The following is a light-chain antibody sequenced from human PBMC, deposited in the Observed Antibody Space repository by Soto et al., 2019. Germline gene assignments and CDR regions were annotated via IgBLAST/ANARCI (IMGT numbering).Light chain of an antibody. Sequence: EIVLTQSPGILSLSPGERATLSCRASQSVSRRYLAWYQQKPGQAPRLLIYGASSRATGIPDRFSRSGSGTDFTLIIGRLEPEDSAVYYCQQYSRTPLTFGGGTKVDIK. CDR1: QSVSRRY. J-gene: IGKJ4*01. V-gene: IGKV3-20*01. CDR2: GAS. CDR3: QQYSRTPLT.